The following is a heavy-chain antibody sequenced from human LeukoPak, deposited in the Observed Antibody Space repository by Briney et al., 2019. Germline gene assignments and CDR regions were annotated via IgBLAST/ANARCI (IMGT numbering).Heavy chain of an antibody. J-gene: IGHJ4*02. Sequence: SETLSLTCTVSGGSISSGSYYWSWIRQPPGKGLEWIGYIYYSGSTNYNPSLKSRVTISVDTSKNQFSLKLSSVTAADTAVYYCARVSGYDWESFYDYWGQGTLVTVAS. CDR3: ARVSGYDWESFYDY. CDR2: IYYSGST. D-gene: IGHD5-12*01. V-gene: IGHV4-61*01. CDR1: GGSISSGSYY.